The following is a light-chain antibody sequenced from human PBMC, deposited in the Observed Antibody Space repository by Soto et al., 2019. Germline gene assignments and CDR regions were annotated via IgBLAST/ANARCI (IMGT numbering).Light chain of an antibody. CDR3: QQSHGAPQT. Sequence: DIQMTQSPSSLSASVGDRVTITRRASQSISNYLNWYQQKPGKAPKLLIYGASSLQSGVPLRFSGSGSGTDFTLTISSLQPEDFATYYCQQSHGAPQTFGQGTKVEIK. J-gene: IGKJ1*01. V-gene: IGKV1-39*01. CDR1: QSISNY. CDR2: GAS.